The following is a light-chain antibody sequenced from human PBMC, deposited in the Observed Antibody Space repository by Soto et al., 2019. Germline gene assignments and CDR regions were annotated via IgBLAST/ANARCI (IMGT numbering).Light chain of an antibody. CDR3: QQSYSTPYT. CDR1: QSISSS. J-gene: IGKJ2*01. Sequence: DIQMTQSPSSLSASVGDRVTITCRASQSISSSLNWYQQTPGKAPKVLIYTAANLQGGVPSRFSGRGSGTDFTLTISRLQPEDFATYYCQQSYSTPYTFGQGTKLEIK. CDR2: TAA. V-gene: IGKV1-39*01.